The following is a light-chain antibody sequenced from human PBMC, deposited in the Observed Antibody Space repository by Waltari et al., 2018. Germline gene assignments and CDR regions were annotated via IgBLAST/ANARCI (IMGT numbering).Light chain of an antibody. V-gene: IGLV2-14*03. J-gene: IGLJ3*02. CDR3: SAYTYSSPFAWA. CDR2: DVN. Sequence: SALTQPASASGSPGQSIPPPRPGTRSDIGASYLFFCFQQHPGKAPKLIIFDVNKRPSGISDRFSGSKSGNTASLTISRLQTGDEADYFCSAYTYSSPFAWAFGGGTKVTVL. CDR1: RSDIGASYL.